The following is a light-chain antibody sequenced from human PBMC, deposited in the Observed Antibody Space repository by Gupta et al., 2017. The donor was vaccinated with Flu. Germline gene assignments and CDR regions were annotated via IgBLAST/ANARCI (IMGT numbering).Light chain of an antibody. V-gene: IGLV3-25*03. Sequence: GQTARITCSGDALPTQYAYWYQQKPGQAPVLVIYKDIERPSGIPERFSGSSSGTTATLTISGVQAEDEADYYCQSTDSSGTYWVFGGGTELTVL. CDR3: QSTDSSGTYWV. CDR2: KDI. J-gene: IGLJ3*02. CDR1: ALPTQY.